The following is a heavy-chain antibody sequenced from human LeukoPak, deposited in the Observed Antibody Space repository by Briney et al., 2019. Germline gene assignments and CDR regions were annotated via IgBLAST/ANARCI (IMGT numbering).Heavy chain of an antibody. CDR3: ARSPLVISPYFDY. CDR2: INHSGST. D-gene: IGHD3-9*01. Sequence: SETLSLTCAVYGGSFSGYYWSWIRQPPGKGLEWIGEINHSGSTNYNPSLKSRVTISVDTSKNQFSLKLSSVTAADTAVYYCARSPLVISPYFDYWGQGTLVTVSS. V-gene: IGHV4-34*01. CDR1: GGSFSGYY. J-gene: IGHJ4*02.